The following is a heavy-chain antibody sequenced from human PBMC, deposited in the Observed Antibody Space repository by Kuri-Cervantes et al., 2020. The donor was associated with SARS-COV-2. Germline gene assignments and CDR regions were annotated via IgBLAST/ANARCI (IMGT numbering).Heavy chain of an antibody. J-gene: IGHJ4*02. D-gene: IGHD4-17*01. CDR3: ARDRGGTTVTTYNTFDY. Sequence: GESLKISCAASGFTFSSYGMHWVRQAPGKGLEWVAVIWYDGSNKYYADSVKGRFTISRDNSKNTLYLQMNSLRAEDTAVYYCARDRGGTTVTTYNTFDYWGQGTLVTVSS. V-gene: IGHV3-33*01. CDR2: IWYDGSNK. CDR1: GFTFSSYG.